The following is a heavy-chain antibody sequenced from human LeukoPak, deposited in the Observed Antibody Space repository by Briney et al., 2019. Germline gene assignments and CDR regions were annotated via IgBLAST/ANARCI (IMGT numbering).Heavy chain of an antibody. CDR3: ASHESARGAY. D-gene: IGHD3-10*01. CDR1: GFTFSSYG. Sequence: PGGSLRLSCAASGFTFSSYGMHWVRQAPGKGLERVAVISYDGSNKYYADSVKGRFTISRDNSKNTLYLQMNSLRAEDTAVYYCASHESARGAYWGQGILVTVSS. CDR2: ISYDGSNK. V-gene: IGHV3-30*03. J-gene: IGHJ4*02.